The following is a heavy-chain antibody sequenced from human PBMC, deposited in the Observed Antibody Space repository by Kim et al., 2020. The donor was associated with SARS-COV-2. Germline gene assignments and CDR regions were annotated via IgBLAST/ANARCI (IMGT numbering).Heavy chain of an antibody. V-gene: IGHV4-31*02. Sequence: RVTISVDTSKNQFSLKLSSVTAADTAVYYCARAQSDIVVVPGASYGMDVWGQGTTVTVSS. J-gene: IGHJ6*02. CDR3: ARAQSDIVVVPGASYGMDV. D-gene: IGHD2-2*01.